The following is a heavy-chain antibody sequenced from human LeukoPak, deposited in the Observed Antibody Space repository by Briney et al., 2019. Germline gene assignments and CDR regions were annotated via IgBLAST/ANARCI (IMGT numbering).Heavy chain of an antibody. CDR3: AREGEEAARNFDY. CDR1: GFTFSSYS. D-gene: IGHD6-6*01. CDR2: ISSSSSYI. V-gene: IGHV3-21*01. Sequence: NPGGSLRLSCAASGFTFSSYSMNWVRQAPGKGLEWVSSISSSSSYIYYADSVKGRFTISRDNAKNSLYLQMNSLRAEDTAVYYCAREGEEAARNFDYWGQGTLVTVSS. J-gene: IGHJ4*02.